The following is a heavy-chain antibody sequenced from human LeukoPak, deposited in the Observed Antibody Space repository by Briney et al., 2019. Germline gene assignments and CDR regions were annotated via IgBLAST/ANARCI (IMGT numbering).Heavy chain of an antibody. D-gene: IGHD5-12*01. V-gene: IGHV4-59*01. Sequence: SETLSLTCTVSGGSISSYYWSWIRQPPGKGLEWIGYIYYSGSTNYNPSLKSRVTISVDTSKNQFSLKLSSVTAADTAVYYGARERLRSYMDVWGKGTTVTVSS. CDR2: IYYSGST. J-gene: IGHJ6*03. CDR3: ARERLRSYMDV. CDR1: GGSISSYY.